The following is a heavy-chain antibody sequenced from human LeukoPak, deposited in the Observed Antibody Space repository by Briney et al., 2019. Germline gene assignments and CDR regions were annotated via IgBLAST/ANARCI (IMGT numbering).Heavy chain of an antibody. D-gene: IGHD6-19*01. Sequence: GGSLRLSCAVSGFTLSSYAMSWVRQAPGKGLEWVSVINTSGSGTFYADSVKGRFTISRDSSKNTLYLQMNSLRAEDTAEYYCAKGVWDTSGWYLDYWGQGTLVTVSS. CDR3: AKGVWDTSGWYLDY. CDR1: GFTLSSYA. CDR2: INTSGSGT. V-gene: IGHV3-23*05. J-gene: IGHJ4*02.